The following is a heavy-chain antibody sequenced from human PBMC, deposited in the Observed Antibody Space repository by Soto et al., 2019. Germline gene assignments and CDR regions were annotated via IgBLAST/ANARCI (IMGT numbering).Heavy chain of an antibody. CDR3: ASLAKTNGNAQYYYYGMDV. Sequence: SETLSLTCTVSGGSISSDYWSWIRQPPGKGLEWIGYIYYSGSTNYNPSLKSRLTIAVDTSKNQFSLKLSSVTAADTAVYYCASLAKTNGNAQYYYYGMDVWGQGTTVTVSS. CDR1: GGSISSDY. J-gene: IGHJ6*02. CDR2: IYYSGST. V-gene: IGHV4-59*08.